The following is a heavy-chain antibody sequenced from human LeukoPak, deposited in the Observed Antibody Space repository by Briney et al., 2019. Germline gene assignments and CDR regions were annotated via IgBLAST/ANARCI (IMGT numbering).Heavy chain of an antibody. Sequence: SETLSLTCAVYGGSFSGYYWSWIRQPPGKGLEWIGEINHSGSTNYDPSLKSRVTISVDTSKNRFSLKLSSVTAADTAVYYCARGVGICSSTSCYPYYFDYWGQGTLVTVSS. CDR3: ARGVGICSSTSCYPYYFDY. V-gene: IGHV4-34*01. CDR1: GGSFSGYY. CDR2: INHSGST. D-gene: IGHD2-2*01. J-gene: IGHJ4*02.